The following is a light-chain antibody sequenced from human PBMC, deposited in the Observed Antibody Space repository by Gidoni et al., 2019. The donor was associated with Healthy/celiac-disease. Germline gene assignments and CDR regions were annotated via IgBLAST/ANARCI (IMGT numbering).Light chain of an antibody. CDR2: LGS. CDR1: QSLLHSNGYNY. CDR3: MQALQTSWT. Sequence: DIVMTQSPLSLPVTPGEPASISCRSSQSLLHSNGYNYLDWYRQKPGQSPQLLIYLGSNRASGVPDRFSGSGSGTDFTLKISRVEAEDVGVYYCMQALQTSWTFXQXTKVEIK. V-gene: IGKV2-28*01. J-gene: IGKJ1*01.